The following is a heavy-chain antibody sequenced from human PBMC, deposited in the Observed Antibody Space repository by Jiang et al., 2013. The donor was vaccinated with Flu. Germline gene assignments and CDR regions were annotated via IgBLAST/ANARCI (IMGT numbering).Heavy chain of an antibody. CDR2: IIPIIEMA. Sequence: TLSNYGVSWVRQAPGQGLEWVGRIIPIIEMANYAQKFLGRVRLTTDKSTTTVYMEVNNLRSEDTAVYYCARDTLQSTVATYEPLDFWGQGTLVTVSS. CDR3: ARDTLQSTVATYEPLDF. V-gene: IGHV1-69*04. D-gene: IGHD6-19*01. J-gene: IGHJ3*01. CDR1: TLSNYG.